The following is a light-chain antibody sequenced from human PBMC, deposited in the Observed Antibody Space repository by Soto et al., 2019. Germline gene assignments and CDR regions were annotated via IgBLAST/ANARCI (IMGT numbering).Light chain of an antibody. J-gene: IGKJ5*01. CDR2: GAS. CDR1: QSVTSTY. Sequence: EIVLTQSPGTLSLSPGERATLSCRASQSVTSTYLGWYQQKPGQAPRLLIYGASSRATGIPDRFSGSGSGTDFTLTISRLEPEDFAVYYCQQYVSPPIT. V-gene: IGKV3-20*01. CDR3: QQYVSPPIT.